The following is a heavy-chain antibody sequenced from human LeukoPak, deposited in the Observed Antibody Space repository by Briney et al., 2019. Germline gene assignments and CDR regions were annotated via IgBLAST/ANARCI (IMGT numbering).Heavy chain of an antibody. Sequence: GRSLRLSCAASGFTFSSYAMHWVRQAPGKGLEWVSSISSSSSYIYYADSVKGRFTISRDNAKNSLYLQMNSLRAEDTAVYYCARDYSYDFWSGYFTSGMDVWGQGTTVTVSS. CDR1: GFTFSSYA. J-gene: IGHJ6*02. D-gene: IGHD3-3*01. CDR2: ISSSSSYI. V-gene: IGHV3-21*01. CDR3: ARDYSYDFWSGYFTSGMDV.